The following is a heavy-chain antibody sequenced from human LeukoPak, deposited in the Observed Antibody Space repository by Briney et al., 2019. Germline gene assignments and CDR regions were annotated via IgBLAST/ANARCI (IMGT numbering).Heavy chain of an antibody. Sequence: QSGGSLRLSCAASGFTLSNHWMTWVRQVPGRGPEWVANVNRDGSETYYLDSVKGRFTTSKDNAKNSLYLQMNSLRAEDTALYHCARNNGMDVWGQGTTVIVSS. J-gene: IGHJ6*02. CDR3: ARNNGMDV. CDR2: VNRDGSET. V-gene: IGHV3-7*03. CDR1: GFTLSNHW.